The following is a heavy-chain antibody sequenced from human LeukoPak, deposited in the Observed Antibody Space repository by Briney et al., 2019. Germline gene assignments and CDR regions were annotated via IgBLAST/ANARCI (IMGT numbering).Heavy chain of an antibody. J-gene: IGHJ4*02. V-gene: IGHV3-64*01. Sequence: PGGSLRLSCAASGFTFSSYAMHWVRQAPGQGLEYVSAITSSGNSPYYENSVRGRFTISRDNYKNTLYLQMGSLRVEDMAVYYCAREYCSGGDCQYYFDYWGQGTLVTVSS. D-gene: IGHD2-15*01. CDR2: ITSSGNSP. CDR1: GFTFSSYA. CDR3: AREYCSGGDCQYYFDY.